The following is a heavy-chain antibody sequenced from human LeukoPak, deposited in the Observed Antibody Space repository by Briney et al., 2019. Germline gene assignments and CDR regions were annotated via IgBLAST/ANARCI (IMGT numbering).Heavy chain of an antibody. Sequence: PGGSLRLSCAASGFTFSSYEMNWVRQAPGKGLEWVSYISSSGSTIYYADSVKGRFTISRDNSKNTLYLQMNSLRAEDTAVYYCARSILAFDIWGQGTMVTVSS. CDR1: GFTFSSYE. V-gene: IGHV3-48*03. J-gene: IGHJ3*02. CDR3: ARSILAFDI. D-gene: IGHD6-6*01. CDR2: ISSSGSTI.